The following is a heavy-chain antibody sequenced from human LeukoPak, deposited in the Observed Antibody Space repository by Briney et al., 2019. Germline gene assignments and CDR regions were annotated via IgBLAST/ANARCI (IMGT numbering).Heavy chain of an antibody. J-gene: IGHJ4*02. V-gene: IGHV4-59*10. CDR3: ARGLFWGYCFDC. Sequence: SETLSLTCAVYGGSFSSYYWSWIRQPAGKGLEWIGRIYTSGSTNYNPTLKSRVTMSVDTSKNQFSLKLSSVTAADTAVYYCARGLFWGYCFDCWGQGTLVTVSS. D-gene: IGHD3-16*01. CDR1: GGSFSSYY. CDR2: IYTSGST.